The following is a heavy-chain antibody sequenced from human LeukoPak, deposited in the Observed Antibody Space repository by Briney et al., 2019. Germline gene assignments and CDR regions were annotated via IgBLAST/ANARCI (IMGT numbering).Heavy chain of an antibody. D-gene: IGHD1-1*01. V-gene: IGHV3-7*01. Sequence: PGGSLRLSCAASGFTFSSYWMSWVRQAPGKGLEWVANIKQDGSEKYYADSVKGRFTISRDNSKNTLYLQMNSLRAEDTAVYYCAKGLPEGGGKDDWFDPWGQGTLVTVSS. CDR1: GFTFSSYW. CDR2: IKQDGSEK. J-gene: IGHJ5*02. CDR3: AKGLPEGGGKDDWFDP.